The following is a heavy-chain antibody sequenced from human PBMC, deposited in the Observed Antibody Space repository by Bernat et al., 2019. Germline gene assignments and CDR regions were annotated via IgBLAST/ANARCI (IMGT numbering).Heavy chain of an antibody. CDR1: GYTFTNYW. CDR2: INPKDGNR. J-gene: IGHJ5*02. CDR3: ARDCPKIVVGWFDP. V-gene: IGHV1-46*03. D-gene: IGHD3-22*01. Sequence: QVQLVQSGAEVKKPGASVTLSCKASGYTFTNYWMYWVRQAPGQGLEWMGIINPKDGNRNYAQKFQGRVSMTTDTSTSTVYMELSSLRCEDTAVYYCARDCPKIVVGWFDPWGPGTLVTVSS.